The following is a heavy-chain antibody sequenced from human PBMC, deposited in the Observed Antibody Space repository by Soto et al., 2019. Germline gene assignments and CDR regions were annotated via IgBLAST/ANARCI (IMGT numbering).Heavy chain of an antibody. Sequence: QVQLVQSGAEVKKPESSVKVSCKAPGGTFSTYAISWVRQAPGQGLEWMGGIIPMFGTANYAQRFQDRVTITADASPHTVYMEPSSLRSEDTAVYFCASGIQLWLRRINNGYSGWGQGTLVTVSS. CDR2: IIPMFGTA. CDR1: GGTFSTYA. CDR3: ASGIQLWLRRINNGYSG. V-gene: IGHV1-69*12. D-gene: IGHD5-18*01. J-gene: IGHJ4*02.